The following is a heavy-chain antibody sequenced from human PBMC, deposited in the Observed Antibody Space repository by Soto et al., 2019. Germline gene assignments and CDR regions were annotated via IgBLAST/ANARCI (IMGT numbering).Heavy chain of an antibody. Sequence: GGSLRLSCAASGFTFSSYAMSWVRQAPGKGLEWVSAISGSGGSTYYADSVKGRFTISRDNSKNTLYLQMNSLRAEDTAVYYCAKDEPFTYSPPRPGDYWGQGTLVTVSS. V-gene: IGHV3-23*01. J-gene: IGHJ4*02. D-gene: IGHD4-4*01. CDR1: GFTFSSYA. CDR2: ISGSGGST. CDR3: AKDEPFTYSPPRPGDY.